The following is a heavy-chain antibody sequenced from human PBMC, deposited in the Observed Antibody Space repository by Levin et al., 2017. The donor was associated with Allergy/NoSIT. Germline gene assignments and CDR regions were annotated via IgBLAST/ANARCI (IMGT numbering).Heavy chain of an antibody. CDR2: ISYDGSNK. V-gene: IGHV3-30-3*01. J-gene: IGHJ5*02. D-gene: IGHD6-13*01. CDR3: ARAYPLAAAGKLNWFDP. CDR1: GFTFSSYA. Sequence: GESLKISCAASGFTFSSYAMHWVRQAPGKGLEWVAVISYDGSNKYYADSVKGRFTISRDNSKNTLYLQMNSLRAEDTAVYYCARAYPLAAAGKLNWFDPWGQGTLVTVSS.